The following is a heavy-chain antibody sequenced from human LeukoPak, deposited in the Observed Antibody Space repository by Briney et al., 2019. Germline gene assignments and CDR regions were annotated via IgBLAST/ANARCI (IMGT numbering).Heavy chain of an antibody. CDR2: ISAYNGNT. CDR1: GYTFTSSG. CDR3: ARHFNAGSYDW. V-gene: IGHV1-18*01. Sequence: GASVKVSCKASGYTFTSSGISWVRQAPGQGLEWMGWISAYNGNTNYAQKFQGRVTMTTDTSTSTAYMELKSLRSDDTAVYSCARHFNAGSYDWWGQGTLVTVSS. J-gene: IGHJ4*02. D-gene: IGHD1-26*01.